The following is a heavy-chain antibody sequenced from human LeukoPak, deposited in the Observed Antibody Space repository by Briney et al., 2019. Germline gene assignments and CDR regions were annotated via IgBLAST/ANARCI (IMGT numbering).Heavy chain of an antibody. J-gene: IGHJ4*02. D-gene: IGHD1-1*01. CDR3: VREGLERRTNFDY. CDR1: GFTFTSHV. V-gene: IGHV3-64D*06. CDR2: ISMNVQTT. Sequence: QPGGSLRLSYSASGFTFTSHVMHWVRQAPGKGLQYVSGISMNVQTTYYAGSVKGRFTISRDSSKNTVYLQMNSLTAEDTAVYYCVREGLERRTNFDYWGQGTLVSVSS.